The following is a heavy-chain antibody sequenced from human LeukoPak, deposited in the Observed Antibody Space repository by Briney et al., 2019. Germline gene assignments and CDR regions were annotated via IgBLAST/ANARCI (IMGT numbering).Heavy chain of an antibody. CDR1: GGSFSGYY. V-gene: IGHV4-34*01. J-gene: IGHJ5*02. Sequence: PSETLSLTCAVYGGSFSGYYWSWIRQPPGKGLEWIGEINHSGSTNYNPSLKSRVTISVDTSKNQFSLKLSSVTAADTAVYYCARLTMVRGVIIVRGWFDPWGQGTLVTVSS. D-gene: IGHD3-10*01. CDR2: INHSGST. CDR3: ARLTMVRGVIIVRGWFDP.